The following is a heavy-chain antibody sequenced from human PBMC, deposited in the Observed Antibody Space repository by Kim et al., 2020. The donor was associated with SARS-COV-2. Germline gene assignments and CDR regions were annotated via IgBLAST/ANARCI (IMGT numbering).Heavy chain of an antibody. J-gene: IGHJ1*01. D-gene: IGHD2-15*01. Sequence: GGSLRLSCAASGFTFSDYAIYWVRQAPGKGLEWVSHIRSRGNSSSHADAVEGRFSISRDNAKNKLYLQLNSQRLEDTAIYFCARNRLPPESHSWG. V-gene: IGHV3-48*03. CDR2: IRSRGNSS. CDR3: ARNRLPPESHS. CDR1: GFTFSDYA.